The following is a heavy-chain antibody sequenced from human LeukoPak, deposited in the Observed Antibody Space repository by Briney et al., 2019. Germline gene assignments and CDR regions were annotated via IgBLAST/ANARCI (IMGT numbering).Heavy chain of an antibody. CDR2: ISAYNGNT. D-gene: IGHD2-15*01. J-gene: IGHJ6*03. V-gene: IGHV1-18*01. Sequence: ASVKVSCKASGYTFTSYGISWVRQAPGQGLEWMGWISAYNGNTNYAQKLQGRVTMTTDTSTSTAYMELRSLRSDDTAVYYCARDSRVDADADFYYYYMDVWGKGTKVTVSS. CDR3: ARDSRVDADADFYYYYMDV. CDR1: GYTFTSYG.